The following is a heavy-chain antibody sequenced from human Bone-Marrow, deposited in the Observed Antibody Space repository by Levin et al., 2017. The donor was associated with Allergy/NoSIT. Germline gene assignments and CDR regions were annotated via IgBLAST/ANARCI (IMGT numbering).Heavy chain of an antibody. V-gene: IGHV3-33*01. D-gene: IGHD2-2*01. Sequence: GESLKISCETSGFSFTYYGLHWVRQTPGKGLEWVAVIWSDVSNTFYADSVKGRFTISRDNSKNTLYLHMNNLRAEDTAVYYCGRDPSCTSTKCYWGLDYWGQGTLVTVSS. CDR2: IWSDVSNT. J-gene: IGHJ4*02. CDR1: GFSFTYYG. CDR3: GRDPSCTSTKCYWGLDY.